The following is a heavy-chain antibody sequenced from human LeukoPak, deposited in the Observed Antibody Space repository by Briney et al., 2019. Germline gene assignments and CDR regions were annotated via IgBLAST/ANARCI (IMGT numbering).Heavy chain of an antibody. CDR3: ARDWDLYGMDV. CDR1: GFTFSSYE. J-gene: IGHJ6*02. D-gene: IGHD1-26*01. Sequence: PGGSLRLSCAASGFTFSSYEMNWVRQAPGKGLEWVSYISSSGSTIYYADSVKGRFTISIDNAKNSLYLQMNSLRAEDTAVYYCARDWDLYGMDVWGQGTTVTVSS. V-gene: IGHV3-48*03. CDR2: ISSSGSTI.